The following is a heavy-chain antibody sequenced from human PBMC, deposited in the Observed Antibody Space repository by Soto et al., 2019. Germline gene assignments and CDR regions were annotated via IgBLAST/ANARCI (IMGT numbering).Heavy chain of an antibody. J-gene: IGHJ4*02. V-gene: IGHV4-59*01. Sequence: SVTLSLTCTVSGGSISSYYWSWIRQPPGKGLEWIGYIYYIGSTDYNPSLKRRYKPSLKSRVTISVDTSKNQFSLKLSSVTAAHTAVYSCARDKGSSTVSTNYCDYWGPLNLVAVSS. D-gene: IGHD4-17*01. CDR1: GGSISSYY. CDR2: IYYIGST. CDR3: ARDKGSSTVSTNYCDY.